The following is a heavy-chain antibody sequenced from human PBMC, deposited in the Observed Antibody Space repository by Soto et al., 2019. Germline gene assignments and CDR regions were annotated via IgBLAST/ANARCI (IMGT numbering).Heavy chain of an antibody. Sequence: EVQLLESGGGLVQPGGSLRLSCAASGFTFSSYAMSWVRQARGKGLEWVSAISGSGGSTYYADSVKGRFTISRDNSKNTLYLQMNTLRAEDTGVYYCAKGGGGSYFYWGQGTLVTFSS. D-gene: IGHD1-26*01. CDR2: ISGSGGST. V-gene: IGHV3-23*01. CDR1: GFTFSSYA. J-gene: IGHJ4*02. CDR3: AKGGGGSYFY.